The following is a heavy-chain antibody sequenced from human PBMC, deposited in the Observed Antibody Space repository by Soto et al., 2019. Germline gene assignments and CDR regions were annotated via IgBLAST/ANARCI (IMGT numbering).Heavy chain of an antibody. CDR2: INHSGST. Sequence: QVQLQQWGAGLLKPSETLSLTCAVYGGSFSGYYWSWIRQPPGKGLEWIGEINHSGSTNYNPSLNSRVTISVDTSKNQFSLKLSSVTAADTAVYYCARGWIAARYYYYYMDVWGKGTTVTVSS. D-gene: IGHD6-6*01. J-gene: IGHJ6*03. CDR1: GGSFSGYY. V-gene: IGHV4-34*01. CDR3: ARGWIAARYYYYYMDV.